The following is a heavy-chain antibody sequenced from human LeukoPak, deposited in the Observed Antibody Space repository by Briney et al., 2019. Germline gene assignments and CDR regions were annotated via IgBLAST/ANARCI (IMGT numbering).Heavy chain of an antibody. CDR2: INHSGST. CDR1: GGSFSGYY. CDR3: ARRWVYDKRAFDA. J-gene: IGHJ3*01. V-gene: IGHV4-34*01. Sequence: SETLSLTCAVYGGSFSGYYWSWIRQPPGKGLEWIGEINHSGSTNYNPSLKSRVTISLDTSKNQFSLKLSSVTAADTAVYYCARRWVYDKRAFDAWGQGTMVTVPS. D-gene: IGHD3-16*01.